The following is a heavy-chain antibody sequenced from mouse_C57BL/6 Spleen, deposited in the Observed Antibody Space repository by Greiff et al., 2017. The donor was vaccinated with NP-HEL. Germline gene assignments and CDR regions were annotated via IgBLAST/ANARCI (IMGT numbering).Heavy chain of an antibody. Sequence: VQLQESGAELMKPGASVKLSCKATGYTFTGYWIEWVKQRPGHGLEWIGEILPGSGSTNYNEKFKGKATFTADTSSNTAYMQLSSLTTEDSAIYYCASPYGNYNWFAYWGQGTLVTVSA. CDR3: ASPYGNYNWFAY. D-gene: IGHD2-1*01. CDR1: GYTFTGYW. V-gene: IGHV1-9*01. J-gene: IGHJ3*01. CDR2: ILPGSGST.